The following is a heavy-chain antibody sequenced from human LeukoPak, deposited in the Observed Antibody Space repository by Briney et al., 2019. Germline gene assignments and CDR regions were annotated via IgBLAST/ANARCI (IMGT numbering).Heavy chain of an antibody. V-gene: IGHV4-34*01. CDR3: ARGTMIVVTITTPGYNWFDP. D-gene: IGHD3-22*01. CDR1: GGSFRDYY. J-gene: IGHJ5*02. Sequence: SETLSLTCAVYGGSFRDYYWSWIRQPPGKGLEWIGEINHSGSTNYNPSLKSRVTISVDTSKNHLSLRLSSVTAADTAVYYCARGTMIVVTITTPGYNWFDPWGQGTLVTVSS. CDR2: INHSGST.